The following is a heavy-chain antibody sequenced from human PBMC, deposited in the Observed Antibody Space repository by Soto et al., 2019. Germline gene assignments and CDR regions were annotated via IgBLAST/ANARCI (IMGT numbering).Heavy chain of an antibody. Sequence: QVHLVESGGGVVQPGRSLRLSCVVSGFNFSHFGMHWVRQAPGKGLEWVAVIGYDGVKKNYGDSVKGRFTISRDNGKNTLYVQLDNLRPADTAVYYCAKGVSSARRGLDYGMDVWGQGTTVTVSS. CDR1: GFNFSHFG. CDR2: IGYDGVKK. CDR3: AKGVSSARRGLDYGMDV. J-gene: IGHJ6*02. V-gene: IGHV3-30*18. D-gene: IGHD3-10*01.